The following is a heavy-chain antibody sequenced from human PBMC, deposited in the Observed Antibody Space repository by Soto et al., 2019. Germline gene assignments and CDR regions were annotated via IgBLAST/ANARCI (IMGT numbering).Heavy chain of an antibody. CDR3: ARRTKDCSGGSCYSFDY. V-gene: IGHV4-30-4*01. CDR1: GGSISSGDYY. Sequence: SETLSLTCTVSGGSISSGDYYWSWIRQPPGKGLEWIGEINHSGSTNYNPSLKSRVTISVDTSKNQFSLKLSSVTAADTAVYYCARRTKDCSGGSCYSFDYWGQGTLVTVSS. D-gene: IGHD2-15*01. J-gene: IGHJ4*02. CDR2: INHSGST.